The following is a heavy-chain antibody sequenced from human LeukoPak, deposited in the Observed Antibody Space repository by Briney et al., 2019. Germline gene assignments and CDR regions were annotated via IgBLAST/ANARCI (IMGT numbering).Heavy chain of an antibody. Sequence: GGSLRLSCAASGFIFSGYYMSWIRQARGKGLEWVSYISTTGNTIYYADSVKGRFTISRDNAKNTLYLQMNSLRVEDTAVYYCANIPIVGATVGAFDIWGQGTMVTVSS. V-gene: IGHV3-11*01. CDR2: ISTTGNTI. CDR1: GFIFSGYY. D-gene: IGHD1-26*01. J-gene: IGHJ3*02. CDR3: ANIPIVGATVGAFDI.